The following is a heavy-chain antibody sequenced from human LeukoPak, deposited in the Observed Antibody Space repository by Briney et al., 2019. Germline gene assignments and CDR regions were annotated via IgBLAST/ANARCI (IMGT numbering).Heavy chain of an antibody. CDR2: ISCSGGST. D-gene: IGHD2-21*01. V-gene: IGHV3-23*01. CDR3: AKFLPTHIVVANYYFDY. Sequence: GSLRLSCAASGFPFSSYAMSWVRQAPGKGLKWVSAISCSGGSTYYADSVKGRFTISRDNSKNTLYLQMNSLRAEDTAVYYCAKFLPTHIVVANYYFDYWGQGTLVTVSS. CDR1: GFPFSSYA. J-gene: IGHJ4*02.